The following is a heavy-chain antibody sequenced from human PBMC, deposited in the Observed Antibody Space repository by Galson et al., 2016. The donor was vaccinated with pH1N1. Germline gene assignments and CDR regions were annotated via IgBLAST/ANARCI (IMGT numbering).Heavy chain of an antibody. D-gene: IGHD1-14*01. CDR2: ISSSSSTI. Sequence: SLRLSCAASGFTFSHCGMFWVRQAPGKGLGWVSYISSSSSTIYYADSVKGRFTISRDNAKNSLYLQMNSLRAEDTAVYYCARVNHYYYYGMDVWGQGTTVTVSS. CDR1: GFTFSHCG. J-gene: IGHJ6*02. V-gene: IGHV3-48*01. CDR3: ARVNHYYYYGMDV.